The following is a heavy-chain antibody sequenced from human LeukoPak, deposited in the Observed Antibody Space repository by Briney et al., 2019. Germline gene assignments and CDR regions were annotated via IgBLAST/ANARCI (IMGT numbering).Heavy chain of an antibody. CDR2: ISSSGSTI. D-gene: IGHD3-22*01. CDR3: YIPYYDTSAYKGY. V-gene: IGHV3-48*03. Sequence: PGGSLRLSCAASGFTFSSYEMNWVRQAPGKGPEWVSYISSSGSTIYYADSVKGRFTISRDNSKNTLYLQMNSLRAEDTAVYYCYIPYYDTSAYKGYWGQGTLVTVSS. J-gene: IGHJ4*02. CDR1: GFTFSSYE.